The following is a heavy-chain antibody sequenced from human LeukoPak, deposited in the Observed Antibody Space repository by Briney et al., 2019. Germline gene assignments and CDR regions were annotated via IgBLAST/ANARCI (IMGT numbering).Heavy chain of an antibody. V-gene: IGHV3-53*01. CDR3: TRVAYYYDSSGYYHFDY. D-gene: IGHD3-22*01. CDR2: IYSDGST. Sequence: GGSLRLSCAASGFTVSSHYMSWVRQAPGKGLKWVSVIYSDGSTYYADSVKGRFNISRDSSKNTLYLQMNSLRAEDTAVYYCTRVAYYYDSSGYYHFDYWGQGTLVTVSS. J-gene: IGHJ4*02. CDR1: GFTVSSHY.